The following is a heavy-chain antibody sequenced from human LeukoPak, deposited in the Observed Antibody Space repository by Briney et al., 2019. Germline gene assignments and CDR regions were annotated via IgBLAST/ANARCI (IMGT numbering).Heavy chain of an antibody. V-gene: IGHV4-34*01. J-gene: IGHJ6*02. CDR1: GGSFSGYY. CDR3: ARSGTTPYYYGMDV. Sequence: PSETLSLTCAVYGGSFSGYYWSWIRQPPGKGLEWIGEINHSGSTNYNPSLKSRVTISVDTSKNQFSLNLSSVTAADTAVYYCARSGTTPYYYGMDVWGQGTTVTVSS. CDR2: INHSGST. D-gene: IGHD2-2*01.